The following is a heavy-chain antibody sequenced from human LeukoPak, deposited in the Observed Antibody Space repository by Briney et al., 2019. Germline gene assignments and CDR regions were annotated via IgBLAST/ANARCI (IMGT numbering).Heavy chain of an antibody. J-gene: IGHJ4*02. CDR1: GGSISSYY. CDR3: ARGRRDGSYYFDY. Sequence: SETPSLTCTVSGGSISSYYWSWIRQPPGKGLEWIGYVYHTGSTNYNPSLKSQFTISIETSRNQFSLSLTSVTAADTAMYYCARGRRDGSYYFDYWGQGTSVTVSS. CDR2: VYHTGST. V-gene: IGHV4-59*01.